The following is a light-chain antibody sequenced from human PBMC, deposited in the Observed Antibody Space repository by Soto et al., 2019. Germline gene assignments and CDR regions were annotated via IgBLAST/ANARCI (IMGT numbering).Light chain of an antibody. CDR2: GAS. Sequence: EIVMTQYTATLSVSPGERATLSCRASQSVSSDLAWYQHKPGQAPRLLIYGASTRATGIPVRFSGSGSGTDFTLTISSLQSEDFAVYYCQHYNNQPLTFGGGTKVDIK. CDR3: QHYNNQPLT. J-gene: IGKJ4*01. CDR1: QSVSSD. V-gene: IGKV3-15*01.